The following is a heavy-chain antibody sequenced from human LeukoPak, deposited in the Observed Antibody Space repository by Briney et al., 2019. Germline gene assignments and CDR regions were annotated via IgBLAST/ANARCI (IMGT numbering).Heavy chain of an antibody. D-gene: IGHD3-10*01. CDR3: ARDPYGSGSTSFDI. Sequence: GGSLRFSCAASGFTFRSYGMHWVRQAPGKGLEWVAVIWYDGSNKYYADSVKGRFTISRDNSKNTLYLQMNSLRAEDTAVYYCARDPYGSGSTSFDIWGQGTMVTVSS. CDR1: GFTFRSYG. J-gene: IGHJ3*02. CDR2: IWYDGSNK. V-gene: IGHV3-33*01.